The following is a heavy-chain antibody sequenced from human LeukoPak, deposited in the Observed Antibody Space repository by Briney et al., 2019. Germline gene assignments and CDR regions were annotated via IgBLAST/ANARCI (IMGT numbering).Heavy chain of an antibody. Sequence: GGSLRLSCAASGFTFSTYAINWVRQAPGKGLEWVSSINSAGTSKKYADSLKGRFTISRDNAKKSLFLQLSSLRDEDTAVYYCARGRNAGGPYYSDYWGQGTLVTVSS. V-gene: IGHV3-21*01. D-gene: IGHD4-23*01. CDR1: GFTFSTYA. CDR2: INSAGTSK. J-gene: IGHJ4*02. CDR3: ARGRNAGGPYYSDY.